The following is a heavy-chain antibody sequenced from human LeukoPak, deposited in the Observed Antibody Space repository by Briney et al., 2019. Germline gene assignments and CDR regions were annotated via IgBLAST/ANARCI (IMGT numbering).Heavy chain of an antibody. CDR2: ISSSSSYI. Sequence: GGSLRLSCAASGFTFSGYSMNWVRQAPGKGLEWVSSISSSSSYIYYADSVKGRFTISRDNSKNTLYLQMNSLRAEDTAVYYCASPLDSSGYYAKDYWGQGTLVTVSS. CDR1: GFTFSGYS. D-gene: IGHD3-22*01. V-gene: IGHV3-21*01. CDR3: ASPLDSSGYYAKDY. J-gene: IGHJ4*02.